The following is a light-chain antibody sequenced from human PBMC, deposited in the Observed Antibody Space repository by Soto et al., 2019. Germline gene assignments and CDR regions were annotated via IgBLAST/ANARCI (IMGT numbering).Light chain of an antibody. CDR2: AAS. V-gene: IGKV1-6*01. Sequence: AIQMTQSPSSLSASVGDRVTITCRASQGIRIDLGWYQQKPGKAPKLLIYAASTLQTGVPSRFNGSGSGTDFTLTISSLQPEDFATYYCLQDYNFPWTFRQGTKVEIK. J-gene: IGKJ1*01. CDR1: QGIRID. CDR3: LQDYNFPWT.